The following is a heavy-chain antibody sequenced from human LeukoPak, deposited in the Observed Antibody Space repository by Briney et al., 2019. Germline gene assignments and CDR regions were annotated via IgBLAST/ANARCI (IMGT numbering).Heavy chain of an antibody. V-gene: IGHV3-23*01. CDR2: ISGSGGST. J-gene: IGHJ6*02. CDR3: AKAPPHCSGGRCEVVEYYYYGMDV. Sequence: GGSLRLSCAASGLTFSSYAMSWVRQAPGKGLEWVSAISGSGGSTYYADSVKGRFTISRDNSKNTLYLQMNSLRAEDTAVYYCAKAPPHCSGGRCEVVEYYYYGMDVWGQGTTVTVSS. D-gene: IGHD2-15*01. CDR1: GLTFSSYA.